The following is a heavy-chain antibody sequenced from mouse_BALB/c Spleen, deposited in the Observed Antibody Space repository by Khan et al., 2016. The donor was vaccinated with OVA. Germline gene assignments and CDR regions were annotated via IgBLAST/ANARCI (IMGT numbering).Heavy chain of an antibody. Sequence: QVQLQQSGAELMKPGASVKISCKATGYTFSGYWIEWVKQRPGHGLEWIGEILPGSGSTKYNEKFKDKATLTADTSSNTAYMQLSSLTSEDSAVYYCTRSRYYGSSYFDYWGQGTTLTVSS. V-gene: IGHV1-9*01. CDR1: GYTFSGYW. CDR3: TRSRYYGSSYFDY. CDR2: ILPGSGST. J-gene: IGHJ2*01. D-gene: IGHD1-1*01.